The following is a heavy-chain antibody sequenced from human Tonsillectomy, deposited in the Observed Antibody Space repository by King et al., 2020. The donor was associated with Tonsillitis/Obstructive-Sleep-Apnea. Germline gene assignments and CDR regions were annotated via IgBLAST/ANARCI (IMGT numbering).Heavy chain of an antibody. J-gene: IGHJ6*03. CDR2: IFSNDEK. CDR1: GFSLSNTRMG. CDR3: ASMRQQVLRTYYYYMDV. D-gene: IGHD6-13*01. Sequence: VTLKESGPVLVKPTETLTLTCTVSGFSLSNTRMGVSWIRQPPGKALEWLALIFSNDEKSYSTSLSSRLNITKDASKSQVVLTLTNVDPVDTATYYCASMRQQVLRTYYYYMDVWGKGTTVTVSS. V-gene: IGHV2-26*01.